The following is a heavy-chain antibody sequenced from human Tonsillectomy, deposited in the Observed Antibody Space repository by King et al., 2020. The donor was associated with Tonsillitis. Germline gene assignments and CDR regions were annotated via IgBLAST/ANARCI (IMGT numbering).Heavy chain of an antibody. V-gene: IGHV3-15*01. CDR2: IKSKTDGGTT. J-gene: IGHJ3*02. CDR1: GFTFSNAW. CDR3: TSRIYYDSSSYAPLGAFDI. Sequence: VQLVESGGGFVKPGGSLRLSCAASGFTFSNAWMSWVRQAPGKGLEWVGRIKSKTDGGTTDYAEPVKGRFTISRDDSKNTLYLQMNSLKTEYTAVYYCTSRIYYDSSSYAPLGAFDIWGQGTMVTVSS. D-gene: IGHD3-22*01.